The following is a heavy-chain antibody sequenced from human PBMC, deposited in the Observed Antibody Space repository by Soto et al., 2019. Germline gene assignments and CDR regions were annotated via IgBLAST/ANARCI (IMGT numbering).Heavy chain of an antibody. CDR1: GFPFSNYG. Sequence: GGSLRLSCAASGFPFSNYGMHWVRQAPGKGLEWVALISYDGSNKYYADSVKGRFTISRDNSKNTLYLQMNGLRAEDTAVVYCAKESSGSYFDFWGQGALVTVSS. CDR3: AKESSGSYFDF. D-gene: IGHD6-19*01. CDR2: ISYDGSNK. V-gene: IGHV3-30*18. J-gene: IGHJ4*02.